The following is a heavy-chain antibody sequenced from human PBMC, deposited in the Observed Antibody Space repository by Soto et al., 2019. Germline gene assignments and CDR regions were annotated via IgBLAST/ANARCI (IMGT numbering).Heavy chain of an antibody. Sequence: QVQLVQSGTEVKKPGASVKVSCKASGYTFTNYGISWVRQAPGQGLEWLAWINTYNGHTNYAQKLQGRVTLTTDTSTSTAYMELRSLRSDDTAVYYCARDLLYSSRSTFRFDIWCQGTMVTVSS. CDR1: GYTFTNYG. CDR2: INTYNGHT. D-gene: IGHD6-13*01. V-gene: IGHV1-18*01. J-gene: IGHJ3*02. CDR3: ARDLLYSSRSTFRFDI.